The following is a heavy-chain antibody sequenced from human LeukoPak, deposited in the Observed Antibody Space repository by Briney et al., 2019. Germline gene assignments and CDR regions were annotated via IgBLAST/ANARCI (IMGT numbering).Heavy chain of an antibody. Sequence: GGSLRLSCAASGFTFNYYAMTWVRQAPGKGLEWVSSISTRSTYIYYADSLKGRFTISRDNAENSLYLQMNSLRAEDTAVYYCARSYCGAVCWFDPWGQGTLVTVSS. D-gene: IGHD2-21*01. CDR2: ISTRSTYI. CDR3: ARSYCGAVCWFDP. J-gene: IGHJ5*02. CDR1: GFTFNYYA. V-gene: IGHV3-21*01.